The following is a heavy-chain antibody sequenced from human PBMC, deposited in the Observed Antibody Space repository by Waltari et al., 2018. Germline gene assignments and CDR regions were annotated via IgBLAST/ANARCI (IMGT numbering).Heavy chain of an antibody. D-gene: IGHD5-12*01. CDR2: INHSGST. CDR1: GGSFSGYY. Sequence: QVQLQQWGAGLLKPSETLSLTCAVYGGSFSGYYWSWIRQPPGKGLEWIGEINHSGSTNYNPSLKSRVTISVDTSKNQFSLKLSSVTAADTAVYYCARWVATTISYYYYGMDVWGQGTTVTVSS. CDR3: ARWVATTISYYYYGMDV. J-gene: IGHJ6*02. V-gene: IGHV4-34*01.